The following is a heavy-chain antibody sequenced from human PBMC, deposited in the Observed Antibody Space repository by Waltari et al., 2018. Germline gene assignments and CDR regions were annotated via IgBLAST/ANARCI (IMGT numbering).Heavy chain of an antibody. CDR2: INPGNGET. D-gene: IGHD3-3*01. CDR1: GYTLTSFA. J-gene: IGHJ5*02. CDR3: ARVLVAEFWTGYFSWFDP. V-gene: IGHV1-3*01. Sequence: QVHLVQSGAEVKKPGASVKVSCKASGYTLTSFAMHWVRQAPGQSLEWMGWINPGNGETKDSEKFQDRLTMTRDTAANTAYMELRSLTSGDTAVYYCARVLVAEFWTGYFSWFDPWGQGTLVIVSS.